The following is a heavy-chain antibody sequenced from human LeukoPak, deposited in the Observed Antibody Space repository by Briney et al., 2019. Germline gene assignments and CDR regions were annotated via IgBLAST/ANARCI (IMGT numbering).Heavy chain of an antibody. CDR3: ATTHCSGGSCYSGKYFQH. V-gene: IGHV4-39*01. J-gene: IGHJ1*01. D-gene: IGHD2-15*01. CDR1: GGSISSSSYY. CDR2: FYYSGST. Sequence: SETLSLTCTVSGGSISSSSYYWGWIRQPPGKGLEWIGSFYYSGSTYYNPSLKSRVTMSVDTSKNQFSLKLSSVTAADTAVYYCATTHCSGGSCYSGKYFQHWGQGTLVTVSS.